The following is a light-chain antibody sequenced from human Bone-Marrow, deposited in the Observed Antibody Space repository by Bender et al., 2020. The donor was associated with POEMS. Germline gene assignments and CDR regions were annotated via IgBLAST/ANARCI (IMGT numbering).Light chain of an antibody. CDR3: CSFAGSRTNWV. Sequence: QSALTQPASVSGSPGQSITISCTGTSSDVGGYNYVSWYQHHPGKAPKLMIYEGTKRPSGVSSRFSGSKSGNTASLTISGLRAEDEADYHCCSFAGSRTNWVFGGGTKLTVL. V-gene: IGLV2-23*01. J-gene: IGLJ3*02. CDR2: EGT. CDR1: SSDVGGYNY.